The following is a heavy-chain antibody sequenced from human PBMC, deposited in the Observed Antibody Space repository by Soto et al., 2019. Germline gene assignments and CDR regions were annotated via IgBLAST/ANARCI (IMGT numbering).Heavy chain of an antibody. CDR3: VTGVSENALYHFDY. CDR1: GFTFNDHY. Sequence: PVGSLRLSCAASGFTFNDHYMDWVRQAPGKGLEWVGRTKNKANSYTTEYAASVKGRFTVSRDESKNSLYLQMNSLKTEDTAVYYCVTGVSENALYHFDYWGQGTLVNVSS. CDR2: TKNKANSYTT. J-gene: IGHJ4*02. D-gene: IGHD3-16*01. V-gene: IGHV3-72*01.